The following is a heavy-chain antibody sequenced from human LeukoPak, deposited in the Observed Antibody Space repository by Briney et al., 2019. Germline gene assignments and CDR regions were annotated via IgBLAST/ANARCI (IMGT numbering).Heavy chain of an antibody. V-gene: IGHV3-21*01. D-gene: IGHD2-2*01. J-gene: IGHJ4*02. CDR1: GFTFSSYS. CDR2: ISSSSSYI. Sequence: GGSLRLSCAASGFTFSSYSMNWVRQAPGKGLEWVSSISSSSSYIYYADSVKGRFTISRDNAKNSLYVQMNSLGAEDTAVYYCARPHGLGYCSSTSCVQFDYWGQGTLVTVSS. CDR3: ARPHGLGYCSSTSCVQFDY.